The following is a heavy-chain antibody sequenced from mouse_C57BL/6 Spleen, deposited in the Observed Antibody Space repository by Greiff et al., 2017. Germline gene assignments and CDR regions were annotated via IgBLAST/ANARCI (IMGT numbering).Heavy chain of an antibody. J-gene: IGHJ3*01. Sequence: QQRPGQGLEWIGRIHPSDSDTNYSQKFKGKATLTVDKSSSTAYMQLSSLTSEDSAVYYCAIWDYGSSYAWFAYWGQGTLVTVSA. CDR2: IHPSDSDT. D-gene: IGHD1-1*01. CDR3: AIWDYGSSYAWFAY. V-gene: IGHV1-74*01.